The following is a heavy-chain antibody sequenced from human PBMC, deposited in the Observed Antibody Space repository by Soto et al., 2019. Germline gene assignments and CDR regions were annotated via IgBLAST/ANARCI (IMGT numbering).Heavy chain of an antibody. D-gene: IGHD1-1*01. V-gene: IGHV3-23*01. J-gene: IGHJ3*01. Sequence: EVQLSQSGGGLVQRGGSLRLSCEGSGFTFGDYGINWVRQAPGKGLEWVSGISGSGNQIDYSDSVEGRFTVSRDNSKNTVFLQMNGLSAGDTAVYFCAKKQDWNHPDPGAFDVWGQGTMVTVSS. CDR2: ISGSGNQI. CDR1: GFTFGDYG. CDR3: AKKQDWNHPDPGAFDV.